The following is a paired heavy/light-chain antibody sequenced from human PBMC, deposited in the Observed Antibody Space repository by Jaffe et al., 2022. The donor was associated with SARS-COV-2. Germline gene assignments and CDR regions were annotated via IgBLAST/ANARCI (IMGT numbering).Heavy chain of an antibody. CDR2: INRDGSEV. D-gene: IGHD5-18*01. Sequence: QLVQSGGGFVQPGGSLRLSCAGTGVTCDYCWLGWVRQAPGKGLEWVANINRDGSEVHYADSVKGRFAISRDNAKNSLYLQMSSLRGEDTAVYFCAEYTYANGLNSWGQGALVTVSS. CDR3: AEYTYANGLNS. CDR1: GVTCDYCW. J-gene: IGHJ4*02. V-gene: IGHV3-7*01.
Light chain of an antibody. V-gene: IGLV2-14*01. CDR2: QVS. CDR1: SGAFGYHNF. Sequence: QSALTQPASVSGSPGQSITISCTGTSGAFGYHNFVSWYQQHPGKAPKLMIYQVSNRPSGVPDRFSGSKSGYTASLIISGLQAEDEADYYCSSETEERTWVFGGGTTLTVL. CDR3: SSETEERTWV. J-gene: IGLJ3*02.